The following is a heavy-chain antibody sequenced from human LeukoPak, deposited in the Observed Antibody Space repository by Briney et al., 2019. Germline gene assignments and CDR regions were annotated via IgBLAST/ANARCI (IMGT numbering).Heavy chain of an antibody. CDR1: GYTFTGYY. J-gene: IGHJ5*02. V-gene: IGHV1-2*02. CDR2: INPNSGGT. Sequence: EASVKVSCKASGYTFTGYYMHWVRQAPGQGLEWMGWINPNSGGTNYAQKFRGRVTMTRDTSISTAYMELSRLRSDDTAVYYCARDYGDYAANWFDPWGQGTLVTVSS. D-gene: IGHD4-17*01. CDR3: ARDYGDYAANWFDP.